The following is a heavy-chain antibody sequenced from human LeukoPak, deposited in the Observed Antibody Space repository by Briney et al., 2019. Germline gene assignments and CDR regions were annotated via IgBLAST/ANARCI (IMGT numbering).Heavy chain of an antibody. D-gene: IGHD2-15*01. CDR2: INPNSGGT. V-gene: IGHV1-2*02. CDR3: ARVGCSGGSCYGYYFDY. CDR1: GYTFTGYY. Sequence: GASVKVSCKASGYTFTGYYMHWVRQAPGQGLEWTGWINPNSGGTNYAQKFQGRVTMTRDTSISTAYMELSRLRSDDTAVYYCARVGCSGGSCYGYYFDYWGQGTLVTVSS. J-gene: IGHJ4*02.